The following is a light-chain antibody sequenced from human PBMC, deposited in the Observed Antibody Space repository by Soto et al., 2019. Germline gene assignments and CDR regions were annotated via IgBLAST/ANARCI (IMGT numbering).Light chain of an antibody. Sequence: QAVVTQEPSFSVSPGGTVTLTCGLSSGSVSTNYYPSWYQQTPGQTPRTPIYNTNIRPSGVPDRFSGSILGNRAALSITGAQADDESDYYWVLYLGSGLSIFGGGTKLTVL. CDR3: VLYLGSGLSI. CDR2: NTN. CDR1: SGSVSTNYY. V-gene: IGLV8-61*01. J-gene: IGLJ2*01.